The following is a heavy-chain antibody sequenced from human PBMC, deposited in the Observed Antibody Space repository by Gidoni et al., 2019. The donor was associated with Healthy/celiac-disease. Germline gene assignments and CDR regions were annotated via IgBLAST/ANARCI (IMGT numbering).Heavy chain of an antibody. J-gene: IGHJ6*02. CDR2: IGTAGDT. V-gene: IGHV3-13*04. D-gene: IGHD6-19*01. Sequence: EVQLVESGGGLVQPGGSLRLSCAASGFPFSSYDMHWVRQATGKGLEWVSAIGTAGDTYYPGSVKGRFTISRENAKNSLYLQMNSLRAGDTAVYYCARGIIAVAGTYYDGMDVWGQGTTVTVSS. CDR1: GFPFSSYD. CDR3: ARGIIAVAGTYYDGMDV.